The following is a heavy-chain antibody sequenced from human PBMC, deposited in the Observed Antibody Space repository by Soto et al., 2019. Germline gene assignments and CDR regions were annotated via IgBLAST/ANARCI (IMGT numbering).Heavy chain of an antibody. D-gene: IGHD6-19*01. Sequence: EVQLLESGGGLVQPGGSLRLSCAASGFTFSNYAMSWVRLAPGKGLEWVSTITGSDYSTYYADSVKGRFTISRDNSDNTLYLQKNTLSGEDTVVYYCAKDQAYSSRSNYFGCWGQGTLVTLSS. V-gene: IGHV3-23*01. CDR2: ITGSDYST. J-gene: IGHJ4*02. CDR1: GFTFSNYA. CDR3: AKDQAYSSRSNYFGC.